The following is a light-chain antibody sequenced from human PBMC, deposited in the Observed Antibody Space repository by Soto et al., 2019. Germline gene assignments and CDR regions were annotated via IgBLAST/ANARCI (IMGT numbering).Light chain of an antibody. J-gene: IGKJ1*01. Sequence: EVVLTQSPATLSLSPGESATLSCRASESVSTYLAWYQQRPGQAPRLLMYDVSKRATDTPARFSGSWSGTDFTLTISSIEPEDVAIYYCQQGTNWPPRTFGPGTKVEIK. CDR2: DVS. V-gene: IGKV3-11*01. CDR3: QQGTNWPPRT. CDR1: ESVSTY.